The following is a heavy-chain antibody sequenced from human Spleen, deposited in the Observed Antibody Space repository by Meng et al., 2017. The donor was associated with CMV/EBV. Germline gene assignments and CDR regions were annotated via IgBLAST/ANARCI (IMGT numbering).Heavy chain of an antibody. V-gene: IGHV1-69*05. CDR3: ARANYDFWSGDYYYYYGMDV. J-gene: IGHJ6*02. D-gene: IGHD3-3*01. CDR1: GGPFSSYA. CDR2: IIPICGTA. Sequence: SMKVSCKASGGPFSSYAISWVRQAPGQGLEWMGGIIPICGTANYAQKFQGRVTITTDESTSTAYMELSSLRSEDTAVYYCARANYDFWSGDYYYYYGMDVWGQGTTVTVSS.